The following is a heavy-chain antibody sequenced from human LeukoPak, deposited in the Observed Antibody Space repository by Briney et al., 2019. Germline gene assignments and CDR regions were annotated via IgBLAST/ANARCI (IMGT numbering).Heavy chain of an antibody. CDR2: INWNGGST. Sequence: PGGSLRLSCAASGFTFGNYGMSWVRHAPGKGLEGVSGINWNGGSTGYADSVEGRFTISRDNAKNSQYLQMNSLRVEDTALYYCARAQTYGDSRLLLDYWGQGTLVTVSS. CDR1: GFTFGNYG. V-gene: IGHV3-20*04. J-gene: IGHJ4*02. D-gene: IGHD2-21*02. CDR3: ARAQTYGDSRLLLDY.